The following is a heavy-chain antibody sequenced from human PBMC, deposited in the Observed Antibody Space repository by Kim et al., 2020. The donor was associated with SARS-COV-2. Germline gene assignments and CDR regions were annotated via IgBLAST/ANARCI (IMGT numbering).Heavy chain of an antibody. V-gene: IGHV4-39*07. CDR3: ARVIPFVVVPASSYYFDY. CDR1: GGSISSSSYY. Sequence: SETLSLTCTVSGGSISSSSYYWGWIRQPPGKGLEWIGSIYYSGSTYYNPSLKSRVTISVDTSKNQFSLKLSSVTAADTAVYYCARVIPFVVVPASSYYFDYWGQGTLVTVSS. J-gene: IGHJ4*02. CDR2: IYYSGST. D-gene: IGHD2-2*01.